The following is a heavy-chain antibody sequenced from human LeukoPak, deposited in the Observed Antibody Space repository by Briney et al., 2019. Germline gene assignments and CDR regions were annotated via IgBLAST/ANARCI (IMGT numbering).Heavy chain of an antibody. CDR1: GYTLTELS. J-gene: IGHJ6*03. V-gene: IGHV1-24*01. CDR3: AKTGPEGYYYYYRHV. D-gene: IGHD1-14*01. Sequence: ASVKVSCKVSGYTLTELSMHWVRQAPGKGVEWMGGFDPEDGEKIYPQKCQGRVPMTQNTSTDPAYMEQSSLRTEDTAVYYCAKTGPEGYYYYYRHVGREKPTVTVSS. CDR2: FDPEDGEK.